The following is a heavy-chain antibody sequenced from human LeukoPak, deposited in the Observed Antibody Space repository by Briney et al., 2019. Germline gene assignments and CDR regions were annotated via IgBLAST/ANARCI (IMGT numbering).Heavy chain of an antibody. Sequence: PGGSLRLSCAASGFTFSNYAMSWVRQAPGKGLEWVSSISSSSNYIYYADSVKGRFTISRGNAKNSLNLHMNSLRAEDTAVYYCARDRSDFEYYDFWSGYSDHYYYYMDVWGKGTTVTVSS. V-gene: IGHV3-21*01. CDR2: ISSSSNYI. J-gene: IGHJ6*03. D-gene: IGHD3-3*01. CDR3: ARDRSDFEYYDFWSGYSDHYYYYMDV. CDR1: GFTFSNYA.